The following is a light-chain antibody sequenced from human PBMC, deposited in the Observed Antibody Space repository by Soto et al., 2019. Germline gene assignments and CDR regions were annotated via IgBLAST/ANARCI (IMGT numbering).Light chain of an antibody. J-gene: IGLJ2*01. CDR3: AAWDDSLNGVV. CDR2: SNT. CDR1: SSNIGSHT. Sequence: QSVLTQPPSASGTPGQTIASSCSGGSSNIGSHTVNWYQQLPGTAPRLLIYSNTQRPSGVPDRFSGSKSGTSASLAITGLQSEDEGDYYCAAWDDSLNGVVFGGGTNLTVL. V-gene: IGLV1-44*01.